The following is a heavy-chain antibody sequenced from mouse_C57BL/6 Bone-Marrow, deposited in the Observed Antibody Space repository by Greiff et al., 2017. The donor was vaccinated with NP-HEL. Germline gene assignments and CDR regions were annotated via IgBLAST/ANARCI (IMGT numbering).Heavy chain of an antibody. CDR1: GYTFTSYW. D-gene: IGHD1-1*01. CDR2: IYPSDSET. J-gene: IGHJ1*03. V-gene: IGHV1-61*01. Sequence: VQLQQPGAELVRPGSSVKLSCKASGYTFTSYWMDWVKQRPGQGLEWIGNIYPSDSETHYNQKFKDKATLTVDISSSTAYMQLSSLTSEDSAVYYCARDYYGSSYWYFDVWGTGTTVTVSS. CDR3: ARDYYGSSYWYFDV.